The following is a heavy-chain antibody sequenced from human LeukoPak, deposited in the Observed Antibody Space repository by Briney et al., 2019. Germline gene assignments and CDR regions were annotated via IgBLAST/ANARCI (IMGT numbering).Heavy chain of an antibody. J-gene: IGHJ4*02. V-gene: IGHV3-23*01. D-gene: IGHD6-19*01. Sequence: GGSLRLSCAASGFTFSSYAMSWVRQAPGKGLEWVSAISGSGGSTYYADSVKGRFTISRDNSKNTLYLQMNSLRAEDTAVYYCARASGWYVSYFDYWGQGTLVTVSS. CDR3: ARASGWYVSYFDY. CDR1: GFTFSSYA. CDR2: ISGSGGST.